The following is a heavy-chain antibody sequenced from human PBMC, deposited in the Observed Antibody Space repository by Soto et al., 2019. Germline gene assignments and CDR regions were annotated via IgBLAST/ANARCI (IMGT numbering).Heavy chain of an antibody. D-gene: IGHD2-15*01. V-gene: IGHV4-34*01. CDR1: GGSISGYY. CDR3: ARGRLSTGVVVVAATGRYGMDV. Sequence: SETLSLTCTVSGGSISGYYWSWIRQPPGKGLEWIGEINHSGSTNYNPSLKSRVTISVDTSKNQFSLKLSSVTAADTAVYYCARGRLSTGVVVVAATGRYGMDVWGQGTTVTVSS. CDR2: INHSGST. J-gene: IGHJ6*02.